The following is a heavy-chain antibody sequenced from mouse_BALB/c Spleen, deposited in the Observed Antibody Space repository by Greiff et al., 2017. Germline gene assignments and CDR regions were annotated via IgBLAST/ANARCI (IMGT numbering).Heavy chain of an antibody. CDR3: ARGRELGPLAMGY. D-gene: IGHD3-1*01. Sequence: VQLQQSGAELVKPGASVKMSCKAFGYTFTTYPIEWMKQNHGKSLVWIGNFHPYNDDTKYNEKFKGKAKLTVEKSSSTVYLELSRFTSADSAVYTCARGRELGPLAMGYWGQGTSVTVSA. V-gene: IGHV1-47*01. J-gene: IGHJ4*01. CDR2: FHPYNDDT. CDR1: GYTFTTYP.